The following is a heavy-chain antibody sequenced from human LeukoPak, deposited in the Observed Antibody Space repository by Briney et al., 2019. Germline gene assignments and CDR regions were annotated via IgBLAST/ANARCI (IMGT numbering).Heavy chain of an antibody. J-gene: IGHJ4*02. V-gene: IGHV3-15*01. Sequence: PGGSLRLSCAASGFTFSNAWMSWVRQAPGKGLEWVGRIKSKTDGGTTDYAAPVKGRFTISRDDSKNTLYLEMYGLKTEDTAMYYCMYFWSGSSLVDYWGQGTLVTVSS. CDR3: MYFWSGSSLVDY. CDR2: IKSKTDGGTT. D-gene: IGHD3-3*01. CDR1: GFTFSNAW.